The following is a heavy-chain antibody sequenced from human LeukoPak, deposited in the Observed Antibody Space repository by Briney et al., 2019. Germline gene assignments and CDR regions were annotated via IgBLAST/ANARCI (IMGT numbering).Heavy chain of an antibody. J-gene: IGHJ3*02. CDR3: ARTGSSWYPTPSAFDI. CDR1: GFPFSSYW. CDR2: IKQDGSEK. D-gene: IGHD6-13*01. Sequence: PGGSLRLSCAVSGFPFSSYWMSWVRQAPGKGLEWVANIKQDGSEKYYVDSVKGRFTISRDNAKNSLYLQMNSLRAEDTAVYYCARTGSSWYPTPSAFDIWGQGTMVTVSS. V-gene: IGHV3-7*01.